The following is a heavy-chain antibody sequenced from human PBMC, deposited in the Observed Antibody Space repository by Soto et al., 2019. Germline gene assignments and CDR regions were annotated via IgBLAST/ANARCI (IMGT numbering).Heavy chain of an antibody. Sequence: QVQLVESGGGVVQPGRSLRLSCAASGFTFSSYAMHWVRQAPGKGLEWVAVISYDGSNKYYADSVKGRFTISRDNSKNTLCLQMNSLRAEDTAVYYCATPPPGYGDYWGMDVWGQGTTVTVSS. CDR1: GFTFSSYA. V-gene: IGHV3-30-3*01. CDR3: ATPPPGYGDYWGMDV. CDR2: ISYDGSNK. D-gene: IGHD4-17*01. J-gene: IGHJ6*02.